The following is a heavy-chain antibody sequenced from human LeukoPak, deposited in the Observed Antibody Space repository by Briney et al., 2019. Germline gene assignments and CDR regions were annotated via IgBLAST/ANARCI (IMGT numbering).Heavy chain of an antibody. J-gene: IGHJ4*02. CDR3: ARGEDSSSWYKGYYFDY. V-gene: IGHV1-46*01. CDR1: GYTFTSYY. D-gene: IGHD6-13*01. Sequence: ASVKVSCKASGYTFTSYYIHWVRQAPGQGLEWMGMINPSGGSTTYAQKFQGRVTMTTDTSTSTAYMELRSLRSDDTAVYYCARGEDSSSWYKGYYFDYWGQGTLVTVSS. CDR2: INPSGGST.